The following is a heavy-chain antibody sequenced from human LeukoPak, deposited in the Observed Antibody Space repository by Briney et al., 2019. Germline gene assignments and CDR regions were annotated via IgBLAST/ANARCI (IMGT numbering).Heavy chain of an antibody. D-gene: IGHD3-9*01. CDR2: TIPIFGTA. CDR3: ATPNWGDDILTGYSS. J-gene: IGHJ5*02. Sequence: SVKVSCKASGGTFSSYAISWVRQAPGQGLEWMGGTIPIFGTANYAQKFQGRVTITADESTSTAYMELSSLRSEDTAVYYCATPNWGDDILTGYSSWGQGTLVTVSS. V-gene: IGHV1-69*13. CDR1: GGTFSSYA.